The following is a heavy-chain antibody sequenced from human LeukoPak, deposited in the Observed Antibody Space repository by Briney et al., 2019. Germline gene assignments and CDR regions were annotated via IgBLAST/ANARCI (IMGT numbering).Heavy chain of an antibody. Sequence: GGSLRLSCAASGFMFSNYGMHWVRQAPGKGLEWVAFIRYDGSNKYYADSVKGRLTISRDNSKNTLYLQMNSLRAEDTAVYYCAKVAIVGATGLDYWGQGTLVTVSS. CDR2: IRYDGSNK. D-gene: IGHD1-26*01. CDR3: AKVAIVGATGLDY. V-gene: IGHV3-30*02. J-gene: IGHJ4*02. CDR1: GFMFSNYG.